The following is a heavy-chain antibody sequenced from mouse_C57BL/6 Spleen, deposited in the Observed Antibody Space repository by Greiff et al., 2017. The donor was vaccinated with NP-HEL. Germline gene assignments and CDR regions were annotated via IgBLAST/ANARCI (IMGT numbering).Heavy chain of an antibody. D-gene: IGHD2-5*01. CDR3: TGGYYSNSFAY. J-gene: IGHJ3*01. V-gene: IGHV6-3*01. CDR1: GFTFSNYW. CDR2: IRLKSDNYAT. Sequence: EVQGVESGGGLVQPGGSMKLSCVASGFTFSNYWMNWVRQSPEKGLEWVAQIRLKSDNYATHYAESVKGRFTISRDDSKSSVYLQMNNLRAEDTGIYYCTGGYYSNSFAYWGQGTLVTVSA.